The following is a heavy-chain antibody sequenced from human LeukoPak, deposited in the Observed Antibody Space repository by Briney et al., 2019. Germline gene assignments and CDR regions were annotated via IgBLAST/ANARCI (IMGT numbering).Heavy chain of an antibody. D-gene: IGHD5-18*01. CDR1: GGTFSSYA. CDR2: IIPIFGTA. J-gene: IGHJ4*02. V-gene: IGHV1-69*05. CDR3: ARPSGSIQGSFDY. Sequence: ASVKVSCKASGGTFSSYAISWVRQAPGQGLEWMGGIIPIFGTANYAQKFQGRVTITTDESTSTAYMELSSLRSEDTAVYYCARPSGSIQGSFDYWGRGTLVIVSS.